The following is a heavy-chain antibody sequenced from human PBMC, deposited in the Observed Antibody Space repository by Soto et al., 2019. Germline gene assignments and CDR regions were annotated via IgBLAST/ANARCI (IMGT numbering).Heavy chain of an antibody. CDR1: GFSFSNYN. J-gene: IGHJ6*02. D-gene: IGHD3-10*01. Sequence: LRLSCVASGFSFSNYNMNWVRQAPGKGLEWVSYITDSSDTVHYADSVRGRFTISRDNAESSLYLQMNSLGAEDTAVYYCARDGSGSYYRRIDYYYYVMDVWGQGTTVTVSS. CDR2: ITDSSDTV. CDR3: ARDGSGSYYRRIDYYYYVMDV. V-gene: IGHV3-48*01.